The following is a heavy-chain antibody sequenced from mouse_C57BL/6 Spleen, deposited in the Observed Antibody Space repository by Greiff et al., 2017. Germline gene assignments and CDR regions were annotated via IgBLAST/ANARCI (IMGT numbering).Heavy chain of an antibody. CDR2: ISNLAYSI. CDR3: ARHGGLRNWYFDV. J-gene: IGHJ1*03. D-gene: IGHD2-4*01. CDR1: GFTFSDYG. V-gene: IGHV5-15*01. Sequence: EVQGVESGGGLVQPGGSLKLSCAASGFTFSDYGMAWVRQAPRKGPEWVAFISNLAYSIYYADTVTGRFTISRENAKNTLYLEMSSLRSEDTAMYYCARHGGLRNWYFDVWGTGTTVTVSS.